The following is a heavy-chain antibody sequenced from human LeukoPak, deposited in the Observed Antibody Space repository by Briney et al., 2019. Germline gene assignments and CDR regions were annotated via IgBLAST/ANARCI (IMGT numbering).Heavy chain of an antibody. Sequence: GESLKISCKGSGYSFTRYWIGWVRQMPGKGLGWMGIIYPGDSDTIYSPSFQGQVTISVDRSISTAYLQWSSLKASDTAIYYCARRGEYSSTWDLYYFDFWGQGTLVTVSS. CDR2: IYPGDSDT. CDR1: GYSFTRYW. D-gene: IGHD6-13*01. CDR3: ARRGEYSSTWDLYYFDF. V-gene: IGHV5-51*01. J-gene: IGHJ4*02.